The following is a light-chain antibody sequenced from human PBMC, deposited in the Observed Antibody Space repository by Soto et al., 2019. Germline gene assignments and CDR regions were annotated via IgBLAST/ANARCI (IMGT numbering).Light chain of an antibody. CDR1: QSVSSSY. CDR3: QQYGSSPQWT. CDR2: GAS. V-gene: IGKV3-20*01. J-gene: IGKJ1*01. Sequence: EIVLTQSPGTLSLPPGERATLSCRASQSVSSSYLAWYQQKPGQAPRLLIYGASSRATGIPDRFSGSGSGTDFPLTISRLEPEDFAVYYCQQYGSSPQWTFGQGTKVEIK.